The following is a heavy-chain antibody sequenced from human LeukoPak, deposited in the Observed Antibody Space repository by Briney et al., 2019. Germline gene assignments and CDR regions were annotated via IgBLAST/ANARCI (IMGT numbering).Heavy chain of an antibody. Sequence: GASVKVSCKASGGTFSSYAISWVRQAPGQGLEWMGRIIPILGIANYVQKFQGRVTITADKSTGTAYMELSSLRSEDTAVYYCARDHVDTAMAPDYWGQGTLVTVSS. D-gene: IGHD5-18*01. CDR2: IIPILGIA. CDR1: GGTFSSYA. J-gene: IGHJ4*02. CDR3: ARDHVDTAMAPDY. V-gene: IGHV1-69*04.